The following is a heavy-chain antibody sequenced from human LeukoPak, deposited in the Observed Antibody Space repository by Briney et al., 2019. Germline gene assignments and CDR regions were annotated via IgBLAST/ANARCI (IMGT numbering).Heavy chain of an antibody. Sequence: VASVKVSCKASGYTFSGNFIHWVRQAPGLGLESMGWINPNTGGTNSAEKFQGRVTLTRDTSLTTAYMELTSLRSDDTAVYYCARDPPAYPCTTTRCYPEVDYWGQGTLVTVSS. D-gene: IGHD2-2*01. CDR2: INPNTGGT. CDR3: ARDPPAYPCTTTRCYPEVDY. CDR1: GYTFSGNF. V-gene: IGHV1-2*02. J-gene: IGHJ4*02.